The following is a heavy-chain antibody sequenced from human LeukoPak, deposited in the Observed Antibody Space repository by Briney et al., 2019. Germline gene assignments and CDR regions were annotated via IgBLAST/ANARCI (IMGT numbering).Heavy chain of an antibody. CDR1: GYTFTSYD. D-gene: IGHD6-19*01. Sequence: ASVKVSCKASGYTFTSYDINWVRQATGQGLEWMGWMNPNSGNTGYAQKFQGRVTMTRNTSISTAYMELSSLRSEDTAVYHCARGYGYSSTFAGYYYYGMDVWGQGTTVTVSS. CDR2: MNPNSGNT. J-gene: IGHJ6*02. CDR3: ARGYGYSSTFAGYYYYGMDV. V-gene: IGHV1-8*01.